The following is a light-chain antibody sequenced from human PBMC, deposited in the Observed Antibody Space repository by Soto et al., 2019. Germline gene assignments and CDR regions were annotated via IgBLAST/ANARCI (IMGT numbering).Light chain of an antibody. V-gene: IGLV2-14*01. CDR1: SSDVGGYNY. J-gene: IGLJ1*01. Sequence: QSVLTQPASVSGSPGQSITISCTGTSSDVGGYNYVSCYQQHPGKAPKLMIYDVTYRPSGVSNRFSGSKSGNTASLTISGLQAEDEADYYCSSYTSSSTYVFGTGTKVTVL. CDR3: SSYTSSSTYV. CDR2: DVT.